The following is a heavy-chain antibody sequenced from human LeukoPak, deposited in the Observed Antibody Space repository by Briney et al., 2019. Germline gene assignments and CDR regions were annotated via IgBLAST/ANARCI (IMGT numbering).Heavy chain of an antibody. Sequence: PGGSLRLSCAASGFTFSSYWMSWVRQAPGKGLEWVGRIKSKTNGGTTDYAAPVKGRFTISRDDSKNTLYLQMNSLKTEDTAVYYCTKFDHAAFEYWGQGTLVTVSS. CDR2: IKSKTNGGTT. V-gene: IGHV3-15*01. CDR1: GFTFSSYW. J-gene: IGHJ4*02. CDR3: TKFDHAAFEY. D-gene: IGHD3-9*01.